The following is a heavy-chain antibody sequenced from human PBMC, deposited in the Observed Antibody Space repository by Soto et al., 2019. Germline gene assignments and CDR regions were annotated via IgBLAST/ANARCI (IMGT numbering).Heavy chain of an antibody. D-gene: IGHD6-13*01. CDR3: ARPGIAAAGWFDP. CDR1: GFTFSSYS. Sequence: VQLVESGGGLVQPGGSLRLSCAASGFTFSSYSMNWVRQAPGKGLEWVSYISSSSSTIYYADSVKGRFTISRDNAKNSLYLQMNSLRAEDTAVYYCARPGIAAAGWFDPWGQGTLVTVSS. J-gene: IGHJ5*02. V-gene: IGHV3-48*01. CDR2: ISSSSSTI.